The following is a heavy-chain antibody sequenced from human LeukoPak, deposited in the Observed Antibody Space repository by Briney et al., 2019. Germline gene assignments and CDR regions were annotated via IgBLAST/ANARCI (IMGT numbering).Heavy chain of an antibody. CDR2: IYPGDSDT. Sequence: GESLKISCRGSGHSFVRYWLAWERQMPGQGLEWMGIIYPGDSDTRYSPSFEGQVTISADKFLTTAYLQWSSLKASDTAMYYCARVSGSGSYYDASYYYFDYWGQGTLVTVSS. J-gene: IGHJ4*02. V-gene: IGHV5-51*01. CDR1: GHSFVRYW. CDR3: ARVSGSGSYYDASYYYFDY. D-gene: IGHD3-10*01.